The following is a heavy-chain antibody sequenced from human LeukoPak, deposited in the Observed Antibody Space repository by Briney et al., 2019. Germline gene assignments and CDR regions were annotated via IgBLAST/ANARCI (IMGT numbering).Heavy chain of an antibody. CDR3: ATGSYLFDY. J-gene: IGHJ4*02. D-gene: IGHD1-26*01. CDR1: GYTLTELC. Sequence: ASVTVSFTVSGYTLTELCMHWVRHAPGKGQEWMGGFDPEDGETIYAQKFQGRVTMTEDTSTDTAYMELSSLRSEDTAVYYCATGSYLFDYWGQGTLVTVAS. V-gene: IGHV1-24*01. CDR2: FDPEDGET.